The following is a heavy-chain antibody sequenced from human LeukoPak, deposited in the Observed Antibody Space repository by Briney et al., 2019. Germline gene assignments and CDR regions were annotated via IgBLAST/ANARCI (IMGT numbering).Heavy chain of an antibody. CDR2: IDSGDRT. J-gene: IGHJ6*03. CDR1: GFTVSSNY. CDR3: ARVHYHIVVVPAARYYYYYYMDV. Sequence: GGSLRLSCAASGFTVSSNYMNWVRQAPGKGLEWVSVIDSGDRTYYADSVKGRFTISRDNSKNTLYLQMNSLRAEDTAVYYCARVHYHIVVVPAARYYYYYYMDVWGKGTTVTISS. D-gene: IGHD2-2*01. V-gene: IGHV3-66*01.